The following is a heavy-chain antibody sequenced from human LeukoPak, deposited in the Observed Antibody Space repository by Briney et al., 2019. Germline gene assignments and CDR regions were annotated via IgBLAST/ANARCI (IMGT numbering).Heavy chain of an antibody. V-gene: IGHV4-59*12. Sequence: SETLSLTCTVSGGSINNYYWSWVRQPPGAGLEWLAYIYYTGSTNYNPSLKTRLTISVDTSKNQFSLRLNSVTAADTAVYYCARESDTAMNDCWGQGTLVTVSS. D-gene: IGHD5-18*01. J-gene: IGHJ4*02. CDR3: ARESDTAMNDC. CDR1: GGSINNYY. CDR2: IYYTGST.